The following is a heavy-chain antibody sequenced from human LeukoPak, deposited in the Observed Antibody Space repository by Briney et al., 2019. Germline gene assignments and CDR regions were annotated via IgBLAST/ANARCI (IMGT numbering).Heavy chain of an antibody. CDR3: ARAKYSYGLYYFDY. Sequence: GGSLRLSCAVSGFTFSRYGMNWVRQAPGPGLEWVAVIWYDGSKKYYADSVKGRFTISRDNSKNTLYLQMNSLRAEDTAVYYCARAKYSYGLYYFDYWGQGTLVTVSS. CDR2: IWYDGSKK. V-gene: IGHV3-33*08. D-gene: IGHD5-18*01. CDR1: GFTFSRYG. J-gene: IGHJ4*02.